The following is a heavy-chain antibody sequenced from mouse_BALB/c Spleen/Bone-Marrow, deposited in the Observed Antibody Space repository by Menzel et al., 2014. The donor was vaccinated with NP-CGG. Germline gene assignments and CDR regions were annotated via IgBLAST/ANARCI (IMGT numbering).Heavy chain of an antibody. CDR3: ARGEGYDGWYFDV. V-gene: IGHV1-67*01. Sequence: QVQLQQSGPELVRPGVSVKISCKGSGYTFTDYAMHWVKQSHAKSLEWIGVISTYPGNTNYNQKFKGKATMTVDKSSSTAYMELARLTSEDSAIYYCARGEGYDGWYFDVWGAGTTVTVSS. CDR1: GYTFTDYA. J-gene: IGHJ1*01. D-gene: IGHD2-2*01. CDR2: ISTYPGNT.